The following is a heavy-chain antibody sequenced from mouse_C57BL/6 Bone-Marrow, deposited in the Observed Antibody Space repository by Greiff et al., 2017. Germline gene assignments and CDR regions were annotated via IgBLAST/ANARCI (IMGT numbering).Heavy chain of an antibody. D-gene: IGHD1-1*01. V-gene: IGHV1-55*01. CDR2: IYPGSGST. CDR1: GYTFTSYW. J-gene: IGHJ3*01. CDR3: ARSGDYGSSAWFAY. Sequence: QVQLKEPGAELVKPGASVKMSCKASGYTFTSYWITWVKQRPGQGLEWIGDIYPGSGSTNYNEKFKSKATLTVDTSSSTAYMQLSSLTSEDSAVYYCARSGDYGSSAWFAYWGQGTLVTVSA.